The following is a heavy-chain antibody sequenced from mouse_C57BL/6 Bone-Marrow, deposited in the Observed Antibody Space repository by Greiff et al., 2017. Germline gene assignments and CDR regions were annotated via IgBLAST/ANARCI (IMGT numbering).Heavy chain of an antibody. CDR2: IDPANGDT. D-gene: IGHD1-1*01. J-gene: IGHJ1*03. Sequence: VQLQQSGAELVRPGASVKLSCTASGFNIKDDYMHWVKQRPEQGLEWIGRIDPANGDTEYASKFQGKATITADKSYNTAYLQLSSLTSEDTAVYYCTPHYYGSSCGDWYFDVWGTGTTVTVSS. CDR3: TPHYYGSSCGDWYFDV. V-gene: IGHV14-4*01. CDR1: GFNIKDDY.